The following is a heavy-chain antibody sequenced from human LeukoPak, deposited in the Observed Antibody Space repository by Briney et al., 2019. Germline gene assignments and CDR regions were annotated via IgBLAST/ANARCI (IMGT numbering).Heavy chain of an antibody. V-gene: IGHV4-39*07. J-gene: IGHJ6*02. D-gene: IGHD3-16*01. Sequence: SETLSLTCTVSGGSISSSSYYWGWIRQPPGKGLEWIGSIYYSGSTYYNPSLKSRVTISVDTSKNQFSLKLSSVTAADTAVYYCARDMITFGGVTTYYYYYGMDVWGQGTTVTVSS. CDR1: GGSISSSSYY. CDR3: ARDMITFGGVTTYYYYYGMDV. CDR2: IYYSGST.